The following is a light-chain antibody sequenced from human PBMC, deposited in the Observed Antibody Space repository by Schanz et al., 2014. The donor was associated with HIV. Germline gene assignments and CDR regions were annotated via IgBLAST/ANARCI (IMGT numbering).Light chain of an antibody. V-gene: IGLV1-40*01. J-gene: IGLJ1*01. CDR3: SSYAGSNTYV. Sequence: QSVLTQPPSVSGTPGQRVTISCTGTSSNIGAGFDVNWYQQRPGTVPRVVIYSYSHRPSGVPDRFSGSKSGNMASLTVSGLQAEDEADYYCSSYAGSNTYVFGAGTKLTVL. CDR2: SYS. CDR1: SSNIGAGFD.